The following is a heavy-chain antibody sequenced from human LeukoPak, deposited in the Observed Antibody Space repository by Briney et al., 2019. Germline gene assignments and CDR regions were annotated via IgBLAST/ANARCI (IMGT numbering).Heavy chain of an antibody. V-gene: IGHV3-30*02. CDR2: IRYDGSSI. CDR3: AKDSGNWGIDC. J-gene: IGHJ4*02. Sequence: GGSLGLSCEVSGFTFSTYDMHWVRQAPGKGLEWVAYIRYDGSSIHYGDSAKGRFNISRDNSKNTVYLQMNSLRTEDTAVYHCAKDSGNWGIDCWGQGTLVTVSS. CDR1: GFTFSTYD. D-gene: IGHD3-16*01.